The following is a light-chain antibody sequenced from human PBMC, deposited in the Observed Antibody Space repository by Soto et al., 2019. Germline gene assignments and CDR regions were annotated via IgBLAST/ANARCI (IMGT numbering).Light chain of an antibody. V-gene: IGKV4-1*01. Sequence: DIVMTQSPASLAVSLGERATINCKSSQSLLNSANDKIHLAWYQQKPGQPPKLLIWRASTRDSGVPDRFSGSGSGTDFTLTINSLQAEDVATYYCQQDFSAHLTFGGGTKVEIK. CDR2: RAS. CDR3: QQDFSAHLT. J-gene: IGKJ4*01. CDR1: QSLLNSANDKIH.